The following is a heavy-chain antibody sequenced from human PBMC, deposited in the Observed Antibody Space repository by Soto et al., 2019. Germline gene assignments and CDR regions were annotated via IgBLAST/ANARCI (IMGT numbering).Heavy chain of an antibody. CDR3: ATSRDCSSASCYSMDV. V-gene: IGHV1-69*02. Sequence: QVQLVQSGAEVKKPGSSVKVSCKASGGTFSSYTISWVRQAPGQGLEWMGRIIPILGIANYAQKFQGRVTITADKSTSTAYMELRSLRSEDTAVYYCATSRDCSSASCYSMDVWGQGTTVTVSS. CDR1: GGTFSSYT. CDR2: IIPILGIA. J-gene: IGHJ6*02. D-gene: IGHD2-2*01.